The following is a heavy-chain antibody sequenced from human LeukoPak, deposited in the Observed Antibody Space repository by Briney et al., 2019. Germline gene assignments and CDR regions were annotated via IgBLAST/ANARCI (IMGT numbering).Heavy chain of an antibody. Sequence: PSETLSLTCTVSGGSISSSSYHWGWIRQPPGKGLEWIGSIYYSGSTYYNPSLKSRVTISVDTSENQFSLKLSSVAAADTAVYYCARQASVAVRSSVGYWGPGTLITVSS. J-gene: IGHJ4*02. CDR2: IYYSGST. D-gene: IGHD6-6*01. V-gene: IGHV4-39*01. CDR3: ARQASVAVRSSVGY. CDR1: GGSISSSSYH.